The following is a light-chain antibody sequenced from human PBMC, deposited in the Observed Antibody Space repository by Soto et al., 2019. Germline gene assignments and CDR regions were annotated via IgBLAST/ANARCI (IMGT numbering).Light chain of an antibody. Sequence: DIQMTQSPSSLSASVGDRVTITCRASQSIYSSFNCYHQKPGKAPKLLLYAASNLQRGFPSRFSGRGSGTDFTLSISSLQPEDFATYYCQQSYSAPYPFGQRTKLEI. CDR3: QQSYSAPYP. CDR1: QSIYSS. V-gene: IGKV1-39*01. CDR2: AAS. J-gene: IGKJ2*01.